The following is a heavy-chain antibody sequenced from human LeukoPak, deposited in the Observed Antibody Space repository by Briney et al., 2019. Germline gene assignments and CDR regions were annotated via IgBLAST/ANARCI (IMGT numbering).Heavy chain of an antibody. CDR1: GGSFSGYY. CDR3: ARGGYYESDY. V-gene: IGHV4-34*01. CDR2: VNHSGST. D-gene: IGHD3-22*01. J-gene: IGHJ4*02. Sequence: SETLSLTCAVYGGSFSGYYWSWIRQPPGEGLEWIGEVNHSGSTNYNPSLKSRVTISVDTSKNQFSLKLSSVTAADTAVYYCARGGYYESDYCGQGTLVTVSS.